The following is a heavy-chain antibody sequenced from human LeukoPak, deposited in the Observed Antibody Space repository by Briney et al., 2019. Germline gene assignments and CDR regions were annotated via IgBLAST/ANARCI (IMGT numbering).Heavy chain of an antibody. V-gene: IGHV4-39*01. Sequence: SETLSLTCSVSGGSMSSSRYYWGWIRQPPGKGLEWIGSIYYSGSTYYNPTLKSRVTISVDTSKNQFSLKLSSVTAADTAVYYCVRTLLEWLLLHAFDIWGQGTMVTVSS. D-gene: IGHD3-3*01. CDR1: GGSMSSSRYY. CDR3: VRTLLEWLLLHAFDI. CDR2: IYYSGST. J-gene: IGHJ3*02.